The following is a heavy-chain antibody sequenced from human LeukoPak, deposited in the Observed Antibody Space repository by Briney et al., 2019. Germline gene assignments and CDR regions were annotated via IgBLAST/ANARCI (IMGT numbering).Heavy chain of an antibody. Sequence: SETLSLTCTVSGGSIRNFFWNWIRQPPGRGLEWIAYIYSSGSTDYNPSLNSRATLSVDTSENQFSLKLSSVTAADTAVYYCARRDNNGWYFDLWGRGTLVTVSS. V-gene: IGHV4-59*08. CDR3: ARRDNNGWYFDL. J-gene: IGHJ2*01. D-gene: IGHD1-14*01. CDR2: IYSSGST. CDR1: GGSIRNFF.